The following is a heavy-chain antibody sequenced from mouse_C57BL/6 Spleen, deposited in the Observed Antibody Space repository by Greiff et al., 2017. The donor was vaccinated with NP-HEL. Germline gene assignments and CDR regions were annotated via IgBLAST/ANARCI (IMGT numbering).Heavy chain of an antibody. CDR2: IYPSDSET. V-gene: IGHV1-61*01. Sequence: QVQLQQPGAELVRPGSSVKLSCKASGYTFTSYWMDWVKQRPGQGLEWIGNIYPSDSETHYNQKFKDKATLTVDKSSSTAYMQLSSLTSEDSAVYYCAREGLRQVYYFDYWGQGTTLTVSS. J-gene: IGHJ2*01. CDR3: AREGLRQVYYFDY. CDR1: GYTFTSYW. D-gene: IGHD2-4*01.